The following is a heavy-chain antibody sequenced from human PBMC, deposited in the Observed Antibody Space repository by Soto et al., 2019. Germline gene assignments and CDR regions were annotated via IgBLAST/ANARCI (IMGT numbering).Heavy chain of an antibody. CDR3: ARERAAGTITDFDY. D-gene: IGHD6-13*01. CDR2: IIPIFGTA. Sequence: SVKVSCKASGGTFSSYAISWVRQAPGQGLEWMGGIIPIFGTANYAQKFQGRVTITAHKSTSTAYMELSSLRSEDTAVYYCARERAAGTITDFDYWGQGTLVTVSS. J-gene: IGHJ4*02. V-gene: IGHV1-69*06. CDR1: GGTFSSYA.